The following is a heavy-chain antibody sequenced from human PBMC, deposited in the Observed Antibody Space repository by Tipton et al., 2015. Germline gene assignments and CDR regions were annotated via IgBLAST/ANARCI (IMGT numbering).Heavy chain of an antibody. Sequence: LRLSCAVSAYSISTDYYWVWIRQPPGKGLEWIGTISHSGSTYYTPSLKSRVTISADKSKNQFSLKLKSVTAADTAVYYCARRCGGDCYWGYYFDYWGQGTLVNVSS. V-gene: IGHV4-38-2*01. CDR3: ARRCGGDCYWGYYFDY. CDR1: AYSISTDYY. CDR2: ISHSGST. D-gene: IGHD2-21*01. J-gene: IGHJ4*02.